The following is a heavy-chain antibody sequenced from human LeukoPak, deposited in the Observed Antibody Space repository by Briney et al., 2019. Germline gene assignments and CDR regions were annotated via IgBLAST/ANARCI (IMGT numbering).Heavy chain of an antibody. V-gene: IGHV3-7*01. CDR2: IKQDGSDQ. CDR3: ARESYYRAFDY. CDR1: GFTFSSYW. J-gene: IGHJ4*02. D-gene: IGHD3-22*01. Sequence: GGSLRLSCAASGFTFSSYWMSWVRQAPGKGLEWVANIKQDGSDQYYVDSMKGRFTISRGNAKNSLYLQMTSLKAEDTAVYYCARESYYRAFDYWGQGTLVTVSS.